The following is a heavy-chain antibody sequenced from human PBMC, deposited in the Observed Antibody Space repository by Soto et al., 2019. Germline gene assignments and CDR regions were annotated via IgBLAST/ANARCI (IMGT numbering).Heavy chain of an antibody. J-gene: IGHJ4*02. CDR2: IWLSGST. CDR1: GGSVSGGGYS. CDR3: ARGGDYFDY. Sequence: QLQLQESGSGLVKPSQTLSLTCGVSGGSVSGGGYSWSWIRQPPGKGLEWIGYIWLSGSTYYNPSLKSQVTISIDRSKNQFSLRLSSVTAADTAVYYCARGGDYFDYWGQGTLVTVSS. V-gene: IGHV4-30-2*01.